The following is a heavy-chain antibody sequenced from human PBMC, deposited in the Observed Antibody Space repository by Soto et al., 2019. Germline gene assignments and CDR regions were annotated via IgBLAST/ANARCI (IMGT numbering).Heavy chain of an antibody. V-gene: IGHV3-48*02. CDR3: ATGYCRSDNCHFTH. J-gene: IGHJ4*02. Sequence: DVQLVESGGGLVKPGGSLRLSCAASGFNFRTYTMTWVRQAPGKGLEWVSYISGTSETIFYVDSVKGRFTISRDNAKNSLYLQLNSLRDEETAVYYCATGYCRSDNCHFTHWGQGTLVTVSS. CDR2: ISGTSETI. CDR1: GFNFRTYT. D-gene: IGHD2-2*03.